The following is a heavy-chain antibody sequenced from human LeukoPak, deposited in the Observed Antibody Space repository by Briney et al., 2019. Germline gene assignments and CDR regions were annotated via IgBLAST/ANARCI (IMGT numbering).Heavy chain of an antibody. CDR1: GGSISSGGYY. CDR2: IYHSGST. CDR3: AIHTVTTIS. Sequence: SETLSLTCTVSGGSISSGGYYWSWIRQPPGKGLEWIGYIYHSGSTYYNPSLKSRVTISVDRSKNQFSLKLSSVTAADTAVYYCAIHTVTTISWGQGTLVTVSS. V-gene: IGHV4-30-2*01. J-gene: IGHJ4*02. D-gene: IGHD4-11*01.